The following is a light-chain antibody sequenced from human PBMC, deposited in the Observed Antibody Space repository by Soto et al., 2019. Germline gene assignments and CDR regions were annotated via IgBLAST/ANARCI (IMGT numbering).Light chain of an antibody. V-gene: IGKV1-5*03. CDR2: KAS. J-gene: IGKJ4*01. CDR1: QTISSW. Sequence: QMTQSPSTLSGSVGDRFTIXXRASQTISSWLAWYQQKPGKAPKXMIYKASTLKSGVPSRFSGSGAGTEFTLTISSLQPEDFATYYCQQVKSYPLTFGGGTKVDIK. CDR3: QQVKSYPLT.